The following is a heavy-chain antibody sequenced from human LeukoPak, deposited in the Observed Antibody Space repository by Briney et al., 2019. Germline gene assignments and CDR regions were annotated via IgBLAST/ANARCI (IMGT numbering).Heavy chain of an antibody. Sequence: GGSLRLSCAASGFTFSSYAMSWVRQAPGKGLEWVSAISGSGDSTYYADSVKGRFTISRDNSKNTLYLQMNSLRVEDTAIYYCAKVYHRNYMDVWGKGTTVTVSS. CDR1: GFTFSSYA. CDR3: AKVYHRNYMDV. V-gene: IGHV3-23*01. J-gene: IGHJ6*03. D-gene: IGHD2-2*02. CDR2: ISGSGDST.